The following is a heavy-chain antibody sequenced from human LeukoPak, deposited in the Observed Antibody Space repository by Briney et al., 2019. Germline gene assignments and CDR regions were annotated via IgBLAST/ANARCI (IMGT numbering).Heavy chain of an antibody. J-gene: IGHJ4*02. V-gene: IGHV3-21*01. D-gene: IGHD2-2*01. Sequence: PGGSLRLSCAASGFTFNKYNMNWVRQAPGKGLEWVSSINSSSSYIYYADSVKGRFTISRDNAKNSLYLQMNSLGAEDTAVYYCATMPPSGAHNSLDHWGQGTLVTVSS. CDR2: INSSSSYI. CDR3: ATMPPSGAHNSLDH. CDR1: GFTFNKYN.